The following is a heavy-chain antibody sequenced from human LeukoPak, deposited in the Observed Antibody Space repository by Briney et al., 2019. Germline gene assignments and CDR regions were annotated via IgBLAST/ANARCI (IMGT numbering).Heavy chain of an antibody. CDR1: GFTFSSHS. CDR2: ISSSSSTI. D-gene: IGHD4-23*01. V-gene: IGHV3-48*04. CDR3: ARGRPHGNDY. Sequence: GGSLRLSCAASGFTFSSHSMNWVRQAPGKGLEWVSYISSSSSTIYYADSVKGRFTISRDNAKNTLYLQMNSLRVEDTAVYYCARGRPHGNDYWGQGTLVTVSS. J-gene: IGHJ4*02.